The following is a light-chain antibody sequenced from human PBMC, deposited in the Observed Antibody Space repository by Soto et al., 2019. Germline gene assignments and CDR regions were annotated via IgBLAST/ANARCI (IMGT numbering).Light chain of an antibody. V-gene: IGKV3-20*01. J-gene: IGKJ2*01. CDR3: QGYSDSPPTYI. CDR2: AAS. CDR1: QYISSTY. Sequence: EIVLTQSPGTLSLSPGERVTLSCRASQYISSTYLAWYQQKPGQAPRLLIYAASNRATGTPDRFSGSGSGTDLTLAISRREPEAFAVYYCQGYSDSPPTYIFGQGTSLEI.